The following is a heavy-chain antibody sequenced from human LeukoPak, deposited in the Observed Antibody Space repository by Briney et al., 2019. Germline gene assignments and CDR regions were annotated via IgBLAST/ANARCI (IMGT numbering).Heavy chain of an antibody. V-gene: IGHV4-59*01. Sequence: SETLSLTCTVSGGSISSYFWSWIRQPPGKGLEWIGYIIYSGSTNYNPSLKSRVTISVDMSNNHFSLRLSSVTAADTAVYYCARHKRGHQMAPRDAFDIWGQGTMVTVSS. J-gene: IGHJ3*02. CDR1: GGSISSYF. CDR2: IIYSGST. CDR3: ARHKRGHQMAPRDAFDI. D-gene: IGHD2-15*01.